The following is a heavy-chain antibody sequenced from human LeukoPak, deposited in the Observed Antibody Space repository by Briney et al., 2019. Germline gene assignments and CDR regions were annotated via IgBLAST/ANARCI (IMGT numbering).Heavy chain of an antibody. V-gene: IGHV3-23*01. Sequence: GGSLRLSCAASGFTFSSYGMSWVRQAPGKGLEWVSGVSGSGDSTYYADSVKGRFTISRDNSNNTLFLLMNSLRAEDTAVYYCAKYMSSGSWGQGTLVTVSS. CDR2: VSGSGDST. D-gene: IGHD6-19*01. J-gene: IGHJ5*02. CDR3: AKYMSSGS. CDR1: GFTFSSYG.